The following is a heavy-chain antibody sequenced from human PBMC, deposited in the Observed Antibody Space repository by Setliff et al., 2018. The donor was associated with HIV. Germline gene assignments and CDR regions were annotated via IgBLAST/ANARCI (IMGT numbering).Heavy chain of an antibody. CDR1: GVSISSSRFY. J-gene: IGHJ5*02. CDR2: IFHSGST. D-gene: IGHD6-19*01. Sequence: PSETLSLTCSVSGVSISSSRFYWAWIRQPPGKGLEWIASIFHSGSTYYNPSLKSRVTISVGTSKNQFSLKVTSVTAADTAVYYCARIWLHKDADIPRFDPWGQGILVTVSS. CDR3: ARIWLHKDADIPRFDP. V-gene: IGHV4-39*07.